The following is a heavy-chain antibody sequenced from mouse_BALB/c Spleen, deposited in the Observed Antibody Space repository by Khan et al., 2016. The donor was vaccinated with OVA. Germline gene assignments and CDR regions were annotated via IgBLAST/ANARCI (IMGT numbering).Heavy chain of an antibody. CDR1: GFSLTNYG. V-gene: IGHV2-2*02. CDR2: IWSGGNT. J-gene: IGHJ3*01. CDR3: ARNYDYDESLAY. D-gene: IGHD2-4*01. Sequence: QVQLKQSGPGLVQPSQSLSITCTVSGFSLTNYGVHWVRQSPGKGLEWLGVIWSGGNTDYSAALISRLSITKDNSKIQVFFKMNSLQANDTAIYYCARNYDYDESLAYWGQGTLITVSA.